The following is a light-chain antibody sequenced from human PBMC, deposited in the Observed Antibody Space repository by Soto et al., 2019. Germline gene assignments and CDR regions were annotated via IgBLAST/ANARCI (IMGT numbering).Light chain of an antibody. CDR3: QECNNGPLT. Sequence: DIQMTQSPASLSVSPGERVALTCRASQSISNNLAWYQQKPGKHPKLLIYAASTMPSGVPSRFSGSASGTEFTLTISSLQSEDVAGYYCQECNNGPLTFGGGTRLEI. J-gene: IGKJ4*01. V-gene: IGKV1-27*01. CDR2: AAS. CDR1: QSISNN.